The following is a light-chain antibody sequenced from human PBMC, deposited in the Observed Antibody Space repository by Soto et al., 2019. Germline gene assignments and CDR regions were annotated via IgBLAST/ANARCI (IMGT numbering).Light chain of an antibody. Sequence: EIVMTQSPATLSVSPGERATLSCRASQSVSSNLAWYQQKPGQAPRLFIYGASTRATGIPERFSGIGSGTEFTLTISSLQSEDLAVYYCQQYDNWLRTFGQGTKLEIK. J-gene: IGKJ2*01. V-gene: IGKV3-15*01. CDR3: QQYDNWLRT. CDR1: QSVSSN. CDR2: GAS.